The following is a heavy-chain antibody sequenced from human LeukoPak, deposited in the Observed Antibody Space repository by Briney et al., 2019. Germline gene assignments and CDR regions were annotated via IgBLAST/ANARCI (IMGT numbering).Heavy chain of an antibody. CDR1: GFSFSSHA. CDR2: ISISGDDT. J-gene: IGHJ4*02. Sequence: GGSLRLSCATSGFSFSSHAMTWVRQAPGKGLEWLSAISISGDDTYYADSVKGRFTISRDNSKNTLYLQMNSLRAEDTAVYYCARDPTTSGGYSYGWFDYWGQGTLVTVSS. D-gene: IGHD5-18*01. V-gene: IGHV3-23*01. CDR3: ARDPTTSGGYSYGWFDY.